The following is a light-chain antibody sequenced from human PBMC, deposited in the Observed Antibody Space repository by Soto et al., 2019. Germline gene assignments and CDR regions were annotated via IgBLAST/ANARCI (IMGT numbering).Light chain of an antibody. V-gene: IGKV1-5*01. CDR3: QQYDYSRT. J-gene: IGKJ1*01. CDR2: DVS. Sequence: DIHMTQSPSTLSASLLYIVTVTCRASQNISTSLAWYQHKPGKAPKLLMFDVSNLESGVPSRFSGSGSGTEFTLTISSLHSDDFATYFCQQYDYSRTFGQGTKVDI. CDR1: QNISTS.